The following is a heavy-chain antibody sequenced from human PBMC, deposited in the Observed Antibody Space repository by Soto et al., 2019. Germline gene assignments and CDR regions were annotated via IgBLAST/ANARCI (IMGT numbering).Heavy chain of an antibody. V-gene: IGHV5-51*01. CDR2: IYPGDSDT. CDR1: GYSFTSNW. Sequence: PGESLKISCKGSGYSFTSNWIGWVRQMPGTGLEWMGIIYPGDSDTRYSPSFQGQVTISADKSISAAYLQWSSLKASDTAVYYCARTQFYGGIRILDYWGQGTLVTVSS. CDR3: ARTQFYGGIRILDY. D-gene: IGHD4-17*01. J-gene: IGHJ4*02.